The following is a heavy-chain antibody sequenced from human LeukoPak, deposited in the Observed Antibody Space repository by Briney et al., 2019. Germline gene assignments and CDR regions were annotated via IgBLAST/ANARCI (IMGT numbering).Heavy chain of an antibody. J-gene: IGHJ5*02. Sequence: PSETLSLTCSVSGASINSYHWSWIRQSAGKGLEWIGRIYSNRRVDYNPSLENRVSMSMDTSKNDLLLDLDSVTAADTGDYYCAARHYFGHGATRTWGQGTLVTVSS. D-gene: IGHD2/OR15-2a*01. CDR2: IYSNRRV. CDR3: AARHYFGHGATRT. CDR1: GASINSYH. V-gene: IGHV4-4*07.